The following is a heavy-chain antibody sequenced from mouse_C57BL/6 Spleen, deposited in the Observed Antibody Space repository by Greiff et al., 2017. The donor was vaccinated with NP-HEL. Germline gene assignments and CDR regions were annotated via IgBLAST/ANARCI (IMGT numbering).Heavy chain of an antibody. D-gene: IGHD2-4*01. CDR1: GYTFTSYW. CDR2: IDPNSGGT. CDR3: ARGGYDYDPWYFDV. Sequence: QVHLKQPGAELVKPGASVKLSCKASGYTFTSYWMHWVKQRPGRGLEWIGRIDPNSGGTKYNEKFKSKATLTVDKPSSTAYMQLSSLTSEDSAVYYCARGGYDYDPWYFDVWGTGTTVTVSS. J-gene: IGHJ1*03. V-gene: IGHV1-72*01.